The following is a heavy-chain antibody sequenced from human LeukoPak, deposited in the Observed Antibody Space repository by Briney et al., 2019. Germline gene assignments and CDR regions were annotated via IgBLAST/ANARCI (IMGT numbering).Heavy chain of an antibody. D-gene: IGHD1-26*01. J-gene: IGHJ4*02. CDR3: ARLSIRGSYPRGYYFDY. Sequence: PSETLSLTCAVYGGSFSGYYWSWIRQPPGKGLEWIGEINHSGSTNYNPSLKSRVTISVDTSKNQFSLKLSSVTAADTAVYYCARLSIRGSYPRGYYFDYWGQGTLVTVSS. V-gene: IGHV4-34*01. CDR2: INHSGST. CDR1: GGSFSGYY.